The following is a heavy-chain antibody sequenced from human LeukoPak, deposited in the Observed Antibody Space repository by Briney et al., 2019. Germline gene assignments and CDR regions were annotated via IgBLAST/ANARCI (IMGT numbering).Heavy chain of an antibody. CDR3: ARDLVPDAFVVESYGMDV. J-gene: IGHJ6*02. Sequence: GGSLRLSCAASGFTFSSYSMSWVRQAPGKGLEWVSSISSSSSYIYYADSVKGRFTISRDNAKNSLYLQMNSLRAEDTAVYYCARDLVPDAFVVESYGMDVWGQGTTVTVSS. V-gene: IGHV3-21*01. D-gene: IGHD2-15*01. CDR1: GFTFSSYS. CDR2: ISSSSSYI.